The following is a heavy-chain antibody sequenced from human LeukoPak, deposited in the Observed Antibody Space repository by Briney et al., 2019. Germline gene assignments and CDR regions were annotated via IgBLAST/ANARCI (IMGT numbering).Heavy chain of an antibody. CDR2: IYTSGST. J-gene: IGHJ6*03. CDR1: GGSISSGSYY. Sequence: SQTLSLTCTVSGGSISSGSYYWSWIRQPAGKGLEWIGRIYTSGSTNYNPSLKSRVTISADTSKNQFSLKLSSVTAADTAVYYCARVKAIGYCSSTSCYSHYYYYYMDVWGKGTTVTVSS. CDR3: ARVKAIGYCSSTSCYSHYYYYYMDV. V-gene: IGHV4-61*02. D-gene: IGHD2-2*02.